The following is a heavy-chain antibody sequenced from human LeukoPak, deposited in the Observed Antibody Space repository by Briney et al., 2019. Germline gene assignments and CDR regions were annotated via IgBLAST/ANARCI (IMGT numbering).Heavy chain of an antibody. CDR1: GGSIGSYY. Sequence: PSETLSLTCTVSGGSIGSYYWTWIRQSPGKGLEWIGYIYYTGSTNYNPSLKSRVTISLDTSKIQFSLKLSSVTAADTAVYYCARWLSGSFDYWGQGTLVTVSS. CDR3: ARWLSGSFDY. J-gene: IGHJ4*02. CDR2: IYYTGST. V-gene: IGHV4-59*01. D-gene: IGHD1-26*01.